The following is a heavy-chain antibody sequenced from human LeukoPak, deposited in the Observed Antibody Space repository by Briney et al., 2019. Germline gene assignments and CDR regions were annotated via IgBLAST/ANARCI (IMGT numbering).Heavy chain of an antibody. CDR3: ARAAAGTGLFDY. D-gene: IGHD6-13*01. CDR1: GYTFTSYY. Sequence: ASVKVSCKASGYTFTSYYMHWVRQAPGQGLEWMGIINPSGGSTSYAQKFQGRVTMTRDTSTSTVYMELSSLTSEDTAVYYCARAAAGTGLFDYWGQGTLVTVSS. CDR2: INPSGGST. J-gene: IGHJ4*02. V-gene: IGHV1-46*01.